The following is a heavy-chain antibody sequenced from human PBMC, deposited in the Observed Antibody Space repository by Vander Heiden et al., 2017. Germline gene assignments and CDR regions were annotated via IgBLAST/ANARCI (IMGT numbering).Heavy chain of an antibody. D-gene: IGHD1-7*01. J-gene: IGHJ4*02. CDR1: GFTFDDYA. CDR3: AKDIGWNSLGYFDY. CDR2: ISWNSGSI. V-gene: IGHV3-9*01. Sequence: EVQLVESGGGLVQPGRSLRLSCAASGFTFDDYAMHWVRQAPGKGLEWVSGISWNSGSIGYADSVKGRFTISRDNAKNSLYLQMNSLRAEDTALYYCAKDIGWNSLGYFDYWGQGTLVTVSS.